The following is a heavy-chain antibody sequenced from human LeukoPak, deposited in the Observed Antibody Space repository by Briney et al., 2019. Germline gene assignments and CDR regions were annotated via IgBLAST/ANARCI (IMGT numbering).Heavy chain of an antibody. CDR2: ISGDGGST. Sequence: PGGSLRLSCAASGFTFDDYAMHWVRQAPGKGLEWVSLISGDGGSTYYADSVKGRFTISRDNSKNSLYLQMNSLRTEDTALYCCEKDGDYGDYGTNDYWGQGTLVTVSS. J-gene: IGHJ4*02. V-gene: IGHV3-43*02. CDR3: EKDGDYGDYGTNDY. CDR1: GFTFDDYA. D-gene: IGHD4-17*01.